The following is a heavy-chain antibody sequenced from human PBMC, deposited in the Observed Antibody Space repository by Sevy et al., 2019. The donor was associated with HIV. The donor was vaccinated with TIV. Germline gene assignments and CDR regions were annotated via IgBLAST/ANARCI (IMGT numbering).Heavy chain of an antibody. CDR3: ARLELGRWERDRDY. CDR1: GGSISSSSYY. Sequence: SETLSLTCTVSGGSISSSSYYWGWIRQPPGKGLEWIGSIYYSGSTYYNPSLKSRVTISVDTSKNQFSLKLSSVAAADTAVYYCARLELGRWERDRDYWGQGTVVTVSS. V-gene: IGHV4-39*01. CDR2: IYYSGST. D-gene: IGHD1-26*01. J-gene: IGHJ4*02.